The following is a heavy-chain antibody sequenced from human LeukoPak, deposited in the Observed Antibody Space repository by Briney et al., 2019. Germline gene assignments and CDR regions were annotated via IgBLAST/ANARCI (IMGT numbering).Heavy chain of an antibody. V-gene: IGHV3-23*01. CDR2: ISGSGGST. CDR1: GFTFSSYA. D-gene: IGHD2-15*01. J-gene: IGHJ4*02. CDR3: AKDTVVVVAATLSFDY. Sequence: PGGSLRLSCAASGFTFSSYAMSWVRQAPGKGLEWVSAISGSGGSTYYADSVKGRFTISRDNSKNTLYLQMNSLRAEDTAVYYCAKDTVVVVAATLSFDYWGQGTLVTVSS.